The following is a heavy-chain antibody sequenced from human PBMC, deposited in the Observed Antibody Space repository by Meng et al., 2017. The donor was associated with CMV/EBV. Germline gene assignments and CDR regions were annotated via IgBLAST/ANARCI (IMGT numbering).Heavy chain of an antibody. V-gene: IGHV3-48*03. CDR2: ISSSGSTI. D-gene: IGHD3-3*01. J-gene: IGHJ6*02. CDR1: GFTFSGSA. Sequence: GESLKISCAASGFTFSGSAMNWVRQAPGKGLEWVSYISSSGSTIYYADSVKGRFTISRDNAKNSLYLQMNSLRAEDTAVYYCARDGGYHFSPTTNNGMDVWGQGTTVTVSS. CDR3: ARDGGYHFSPTTNNGMDV.